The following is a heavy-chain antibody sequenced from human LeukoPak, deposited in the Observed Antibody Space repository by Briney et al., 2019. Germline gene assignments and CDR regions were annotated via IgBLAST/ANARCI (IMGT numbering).Heavy chain of an antibody. J-gene: IGHJ6*02. D-gene: IGHD3-22*01. Sequence: ASVTVSCTASGGTFSSYAISWVRQAPGQGLEWMGGIIPIFGTANYAQKFQGRVKITADESTSTAYMELSSLRSEDTAVYYCARGEHYYDSSGYYPLYYYYGMDAWGQGTTVTVSS. CDR2: IIPIFGTA. CDR3: ARGEHYYDSSGYYPLYYYYGMDA. V-gene: IGHV1-69*13. CDR1: GGTFSSYA.